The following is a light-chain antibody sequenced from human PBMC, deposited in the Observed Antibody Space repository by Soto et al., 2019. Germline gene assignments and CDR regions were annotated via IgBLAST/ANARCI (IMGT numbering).Light chain of an antibody. Sequence: QSALTQPASVSGSPGQSVTISCTGTNSDVGIYNYVSWYQQYPGKAPKVIIYDVSNRPSGVSNRFSGSKSGNTASLTISGLQAEDEADYYCNSYRVGGDYVFGTGTKLTVL. V-gene: IGLV2-14*01. CDR3: NSYRVGGDYV. CDR1: NSDVGIYNY. J-gene: IGLJ1*01. CDR2: DVS.